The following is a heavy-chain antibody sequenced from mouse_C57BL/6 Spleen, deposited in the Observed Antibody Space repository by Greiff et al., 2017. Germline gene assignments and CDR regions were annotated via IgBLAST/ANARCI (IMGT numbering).Heavy chain of an antibody. CDR2: ISSGSSTI. V-gene: IGHV5-17*01. D-gene: IGHD1-1*01. J-gene: IGHJ1*03. CDR3: ARLTVVATGYFDV. Sequence: EVMLVESGGGLVKPGGSLKLSCAASGFTFSDYGMHWVRQAPEKGLEWVAYISSGSSTIYYADTVKGRFTISRDNAKNTLFLQMTSLRSEDTAMYYCARLTVVATGYFDVWGTGTTVTVSS. CDR1: GFTFSDYG.